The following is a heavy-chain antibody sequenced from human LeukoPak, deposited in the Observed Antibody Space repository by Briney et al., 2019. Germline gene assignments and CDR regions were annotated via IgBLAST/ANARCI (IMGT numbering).Heavy chain of an antibody. V-gene: IGHV4-30-2*01. CDR1: GGSISSGGYS. D-gene: IGHD3-22*01. CDR3: AQSPHYYDSSGYPGYVQH. Sequence: PSQTLSLTCAVSGGSISSGGYSWSWIRQPPGKGLEWIGYIYHSGSTYYNPSLKSRVTISVDRSKNQFSLKLSSVTAADTAVYYCAQSPHYYDSSGYPGYVQHWGQGSLVTVSS. CDR2: IYHSGST. J-gene: IGHJ1*01.